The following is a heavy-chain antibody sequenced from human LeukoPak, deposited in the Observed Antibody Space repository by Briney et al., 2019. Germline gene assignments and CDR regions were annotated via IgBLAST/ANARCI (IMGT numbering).Heavy chain of an antibody. D-gene: IGHD5-18*01. CDR2: ISTSGGST. Sequence: GGSLRLSCAASGFTFSNAWMSWVRQAPGKGLKWVSGISTSGGSTYYSDSVKGRFTISRDNSKNTLYLQMNSLRAEDTAVYYCANGYNYGLDYWGQGTLVTVSS. J-gene: IGHJ4*02. CDR3: ANGYNYGLDY. V-gene: IGHV3-23*01. CDR1: GFTFSNAW.